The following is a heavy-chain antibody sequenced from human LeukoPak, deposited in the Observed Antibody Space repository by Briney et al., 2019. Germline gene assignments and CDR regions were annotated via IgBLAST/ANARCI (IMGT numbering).Heavy chain of an antibody. CDR3: ARGPRGGNSFDYYYYMDV. CDR2: IYTSGST. CDR1: GGSISSGSYY. J-gene: IGHJ6*03. V-gene: IGHV4-61*02. Sequence: SETLSLTCTVSGGSISSGSYYWSWIRQPAGKGLEWIGRIYTSGSTNYNPSLKSRVTISVDTSKNQFSLKLSSVTAADTAVYYCARGPRGGNSFDYYYYMDVWGKGTTVTVSS. D-gene: IGHD4-23*01.